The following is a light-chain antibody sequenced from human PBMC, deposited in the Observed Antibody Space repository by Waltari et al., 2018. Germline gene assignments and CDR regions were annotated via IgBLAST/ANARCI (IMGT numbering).Light chain of an antibody. Sequence: QSALTQPASVSGSPGQSITISCTGSSSDVGAYHYVFWYQQHPGKAPRLIIFDVSNRPSGVSNRFSGSKSGNTASLTISGLQAEDEADYYCASYVSSSTLELFGGGTSLTVL. J-gene: IGLJ3*02. V-gene: IGLV2-14*03. CDR3: ASYVSSSTLEL. CDR2: DVS. CDR1: SSDVGAYHY.